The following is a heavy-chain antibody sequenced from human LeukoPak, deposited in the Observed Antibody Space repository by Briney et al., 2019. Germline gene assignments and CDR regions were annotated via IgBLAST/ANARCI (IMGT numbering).Heavy chain of an antibody. D-gene: IGHD6-19*01. CDR1: GFTVSSNS. V-gene: IGHV3-53*01. J-gene: IGHJ4*02. CDR2: IYSDNT. Sequence: AGGSLRLSCTVSGFTVSSNSMSWVRQAPGKGLEWVSFIYSDNTHYSDSVKGRFTISRDNSKNTLYLQMNSLRAEDTAVYYCARGNTGWPYYLDYWGQGTLVTVSS. CDR3: ARGNTGWPYYLDY.